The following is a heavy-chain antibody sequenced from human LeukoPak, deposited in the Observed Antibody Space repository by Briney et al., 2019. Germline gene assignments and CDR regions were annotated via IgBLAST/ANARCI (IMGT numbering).Heavy chain of an antibody. CDR3: ARDGFLFRGSHPSNWLDP. V-gene: IGHV3-33*01. CDR1: GFTFRSYG. J-gene: IGHJ5*02. CDR2: IWCDGSRQ. Sequence: GGPLRLSFVASGFTFRSYGMHWVRQAPGKGLEWVAVIWCDGSRQEYADSVKGRFTISRDSSDNTLHLQMNSLRVEDTALYYCARDGFLFRGSHPSNWLDPWGQGTLVTVSS. D-gene: IGHD3-10*01.